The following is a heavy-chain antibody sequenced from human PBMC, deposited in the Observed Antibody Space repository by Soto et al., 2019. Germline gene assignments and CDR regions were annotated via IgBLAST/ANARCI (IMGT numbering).Heavy chain of an antibody. J-gene: IGHJ4*02. V-gene: IGHV1-69*02. CDR3: ARVLGTVTIRD. CDR2: IIPILGIA. D-gene: IGHD4-17*01. Sequence: QVQLVQSGAEVKKPGSSVKVSCKASGGTFSSYTISWVRQAPGQGLEWMGRIIPILGIANYAQKFQGRVTITANKSTSTAYMELSSLRSEDTAVYYCARVLGTVTIRDWGQGTLVTVSS. CDR1: GGTFSSYT.